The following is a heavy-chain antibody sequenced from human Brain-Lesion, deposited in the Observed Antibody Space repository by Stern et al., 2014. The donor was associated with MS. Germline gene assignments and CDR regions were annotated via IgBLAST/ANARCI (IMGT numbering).Heavy chain of an antibody. J-gene: IGHJ5*02. Sequence: QVQLQQWGPGLVKPSQTLSLTCTVSGDSISSGGYYWSWIRQHPGKGLEWIGYIYYSGATFYNPSLKSRVIISLDTSKNQFSLRLSSVTAADTAIYYCARDWSGSSIHLAPAYGGHIRFDPWGQGTLVTVSS. CDR2: IYYSGAT. D-gene: IGHD3-16*01. V-gene: IGHV4-31*03. CDR3: ARDWSGSSIHLAPAYGGHIRFDP. CDR1: GDSISSGGYY.